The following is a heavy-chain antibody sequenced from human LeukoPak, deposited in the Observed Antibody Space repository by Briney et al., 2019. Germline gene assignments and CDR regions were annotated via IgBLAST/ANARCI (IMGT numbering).Heavy chain of an antibody. CDR2: ITSSSSTI. V-gene: IGHV3-48*01. CDR3: ARDRGYWFDP. J-gene: IGHJ5*02. CDR1: GFTFSSYS. Sequence: GGSLRLSCAASGFTFSSYSMHWVRQAPGKGLEWVSYITSSSSTIYYADSVKGRFTISRDNAKSSLYLQMNSLRAEDTAVYYCARDRGYWFDPWGQGTLVTVSS. D-gene: IGHD3-16*01.